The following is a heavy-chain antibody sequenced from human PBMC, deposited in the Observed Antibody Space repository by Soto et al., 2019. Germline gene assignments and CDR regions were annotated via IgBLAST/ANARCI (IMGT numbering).Heavy chain of an antibody. CDR3: ARGQLMVYAIRGFDY. Sequence: SETLSLTYAVYGGSFSGYYWSWIRQPPGKGLEWIGEINHSGSTNYNPSLKSRVTISVDTSKNQFSLKLSSVTAADTAVYYCARGQLMVYAIRGFDYWGQGTLVTVSS. D-gene: IGHD2-8*01. CDR1: GGSFSGYY. V-gene: IGHV4-34*01. CDR2: INHSGST. J-gene: IGHJ4*02.